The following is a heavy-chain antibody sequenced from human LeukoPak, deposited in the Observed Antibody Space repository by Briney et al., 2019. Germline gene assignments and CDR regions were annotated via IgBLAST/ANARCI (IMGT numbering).Heavy chain of an antibody. J-gene: IGHJ4*02. D-gene: IGHD6-19*01. Sequence: PGGSLRLSCAASGFTFSNYAMNWVRQAPGKGLEWVSAISDSGGNAYYTDSVKGRFSISRDNSKNTVYLQMNSLRAEDTAVYYCARVGYSSGWFRNWGQGTLVTVSS. CDR3: ARVGYSSGWFRN. CDR2: ISDSGGNA. CDR1: GFTFSNYA. V-gene: IGHV3-23*01.